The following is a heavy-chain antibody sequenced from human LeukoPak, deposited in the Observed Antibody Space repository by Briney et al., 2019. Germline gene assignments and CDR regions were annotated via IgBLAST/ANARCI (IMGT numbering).Heavy chain of an antibody. CDR2: ISYDGNNK. D-gene: IGHD3-3*01. CDR1: GFTFTNFT. V-gene: IGHV3-30-3*01. J-gene: IGHJ5*01. Sequence: GGSLRLSCAASGFTFTNFTMDWVRQAPGKGLEWVAGISYDGNNKYYADSVKGRFTISRDNSKNTLYLQMNSLRAEDTAVYYCARDFSYSFDFCGQGTMVTVSS. CDR3: ARDFSYSFDF.